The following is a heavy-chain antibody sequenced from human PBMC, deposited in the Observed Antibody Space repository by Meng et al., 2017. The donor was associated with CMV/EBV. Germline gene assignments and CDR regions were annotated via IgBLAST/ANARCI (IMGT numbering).Heavy chain of an antibody. V-gene: IGHV4-34*01. J-gene: IGHJ4*02. CDR2: INHSGST. D-gene: IGHD2-2*02. CDR3: ARVVPAAIGGRGGPFDY. CDR1: GFTVSSNY. Sequence: GSLRLSCAASGFTVSSNYMSWVRQAPGKGLEWIGEINHSGSTNYNPSLKSRVTISVDTSKNQFSLKLSSVTAADTAVYYCARVVPAAIGGRGGPFDYWGQGTLVTVSS.